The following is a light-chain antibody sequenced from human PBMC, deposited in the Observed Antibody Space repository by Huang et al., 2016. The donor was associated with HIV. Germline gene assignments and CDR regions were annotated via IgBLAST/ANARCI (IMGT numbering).Light chain of an antibody. V-gene: IGKV1-NL1*01. CDR1: QGIGNS. CDR3: QQYHSLPWT. J-gene: IGKJ1*01. CDR2: ATS. Sequence: DIQMTQSPSSLSASVGDSVPITCRASQGIGNSLAWYQQKPEKAPRLLLYATSTLERGVPSRFSGSGSGTHYTLTINTLQPEDIASYYCQQYHSLPWTFGQGTKVEIK.